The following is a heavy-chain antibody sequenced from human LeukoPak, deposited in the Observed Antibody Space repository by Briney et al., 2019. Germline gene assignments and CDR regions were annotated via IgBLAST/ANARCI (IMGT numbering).Heavy chain of an antibody. CDR1: GFTFSSYW. D-gene: IGHD4-11*01. CDR2: INSDGSST. CDR3: AKNGATTVTWWFDP. J-gene: IGHJ5*02. V-gene: IGHV3-74*01. Sequence: GGSLRLSCAASGFTFSSYWMHWVRQAPGKGLVWVSRINSDGSSTSYADSVKGRFTISRDNAKNTLYLQMNSLRAEDTAVYYCAKNGATTVTWWFDPWGQGTLVTVSS.